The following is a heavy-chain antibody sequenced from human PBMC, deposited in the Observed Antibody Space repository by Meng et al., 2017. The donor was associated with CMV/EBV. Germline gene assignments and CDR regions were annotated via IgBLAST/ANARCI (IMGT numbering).Heavy chain of an antibody. J-gene: IGHJ6*02. CDR1: GGSVSSGSYY. D-gene: IGHD3-3*01. CDR2: IYYIGST. CDR3: ARVRYYDFWSGYSERDYYYYGMDV. V-gene: IGHV4-61*01. Sequence: GSLRLSCTVSGGSVSSGSYYWSWIRQPPGKGLECIGYIYYIGSTNYNPSLKSRVTISVDTSKNQFSLKLSSVTAADTAVYYCARVRYYDFWSGYSERDYYYYGMDVWGQGTTVTVSS.